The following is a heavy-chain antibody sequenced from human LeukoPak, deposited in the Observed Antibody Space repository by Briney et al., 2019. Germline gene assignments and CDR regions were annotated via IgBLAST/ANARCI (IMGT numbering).Heavy chain of an antibody. J-gene: IGHJ4*02. CDR1: GYSISRGYY. CDR2: IYHTGST. CDR3: ARAGWIITSGIDY. V-gene: IGHV4-38-2*01. D-gene: IGHD3-3*01. Sequence: AEPLSPTCGVSGYSISRGYYWAWIRQPPGKGLEWIGTIYHTGSTHYTPSLGSRVTISVDTSKNEFSLNLNSVTAADTAVYYCARAGWIITSGIDYWGQGALVPVS.